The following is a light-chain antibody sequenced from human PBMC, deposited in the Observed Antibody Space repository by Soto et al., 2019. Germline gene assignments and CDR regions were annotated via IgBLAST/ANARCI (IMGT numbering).Light chain of an antibody. CDR3: QQYDNWPPIT. CDR2: DAS. Sequence: EIVLTQSPGTLSLSPGERATLSCRASQSVSSSYLAWYQQKPGQAPRLLIYDASTRAADIPARFSGSASGTEFILTISSLQSEDFAVYYCQQYDNWPPITFGGGTKVDI. V-gene: IGKV3-15*01. CDR1: QSVSSSY. J-gene: IGKJ4*01.